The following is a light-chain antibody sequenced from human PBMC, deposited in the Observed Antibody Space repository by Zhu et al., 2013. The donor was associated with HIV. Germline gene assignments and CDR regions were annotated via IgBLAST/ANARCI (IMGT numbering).Light chain of an antibody. CDR3: MQGLQIPT. Sequence: DIVMTQSPLSLPVTPGEPASISCRSSQSLLHSNGYNYLDWYLQKPGQSPQLLIFLGSNRASGVPDRFSGSGSGTDFTLKISGVEAEDVGVYYCMQGLQIPTFGQGTKVEI. CDR1: QSLLHSNGYNY. CDR2: LGS. V-gene: IGKV2-28*01. J-gene: IGKJ1*01.